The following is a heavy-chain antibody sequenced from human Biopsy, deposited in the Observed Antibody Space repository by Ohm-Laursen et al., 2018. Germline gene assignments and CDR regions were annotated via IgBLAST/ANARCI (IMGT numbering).Heavy chain of an antibody. CDR1: GVTLSGYG. CDR2: ISASSSYI. Sequence: GSLRLSCAASGVTLSGYGMNWVRQAPGKGLEWVSSISASSSYIYYADSVKGRFTVSRDNTKNTLNLQMNSLRAADTAIYFCATELLPPGVGGPWLDSWGQGTPVTVSS. J-gene: IGHJ5*01. D-gene: IGHD3-10*01. CDR3: ATELLPPGVGGPWLDS. V-gene: IGHV3-21*06.